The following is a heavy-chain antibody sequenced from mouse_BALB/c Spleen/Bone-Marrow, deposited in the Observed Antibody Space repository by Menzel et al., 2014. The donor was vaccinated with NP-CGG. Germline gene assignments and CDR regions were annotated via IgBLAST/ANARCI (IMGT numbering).Heavy chain of an antibody. D-gene: IGHD6-1*01. CDR3: ARPSLFGFHYY. CDR2: INPSSGYT. V-gene: IGHV1-4*01. CDR1: GYTFTSYT. Sequence: QVHVKQSGAELARPGASVKMSCKASGYTFTSYTMHWVKQRPGQGLEWIGYINPSSGYTNYNQKFKDKATLTADKSSSXXXXXXSSLTSEYSAVYYCARPSLFGFHYYWGPGTTLTVSS. J-gene: IGHJ2*01.